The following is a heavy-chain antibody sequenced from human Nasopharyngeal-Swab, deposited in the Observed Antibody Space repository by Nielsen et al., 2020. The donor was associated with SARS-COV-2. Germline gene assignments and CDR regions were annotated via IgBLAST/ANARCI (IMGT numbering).Heavy chain of an antibody. Sequence: GGSLRLSCAASGLIFGSYWLYWVRQVPGKGLMWVSRISPDGGRADYADSVLGRFTFSRDNAKNTVHLQMNSLRPEDTAVYFCVRAYLYGGPSFWGQGALVTVSS. CDR2: ISPDGGRA. J-gene: IGHJ4*02. D-gene: IGHD4-23*01. CDR1: GLIFGSYW. CDR3: VRAYLYGGPSF. V-gene: IGHV3-74*01.